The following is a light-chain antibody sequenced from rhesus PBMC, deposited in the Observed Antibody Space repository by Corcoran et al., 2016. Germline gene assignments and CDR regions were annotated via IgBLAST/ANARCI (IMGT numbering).Light chain of an antibody. CDR2: KAA. J-gene: IGKJ1*01. V-gene: IGKV1-21*01. CDR3: RQSNRPPPWT. CDR1: QGISSW. Sequence: DIQMTQSPSSMSASVGDRDTITCRARQGISSWLAWYQQKPGKAPKILIYKAASSQSGVPSRFSGSGVGTDFTLTISSLQPEDFATYYCRQSNRPPPWTFGQGTKVEIK.